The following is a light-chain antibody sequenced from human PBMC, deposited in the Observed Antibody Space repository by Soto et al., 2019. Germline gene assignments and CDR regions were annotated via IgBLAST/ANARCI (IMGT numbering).Light chain of an antibody. J-gene: IGLJ3*02. V-gene: IGLV1-44*01. Sequence: QSVLTQPPSASGTPGQRVTISCSGSYSNVGFHTVSWYQHLPGTAPKLLIYSNDERPSRVPARFSGSKSGTSASLAISGLQSEDEADYFCAAWDDRVNGWVVGGGTKLTV. CDR1: YSNVGFHT. CDR3: AAWDDRVNGWV. CDR2: SND.